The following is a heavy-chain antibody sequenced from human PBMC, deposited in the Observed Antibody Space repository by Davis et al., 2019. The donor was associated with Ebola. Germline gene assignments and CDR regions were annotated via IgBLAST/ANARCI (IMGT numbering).Heavy chain of an antibody. V-gene: IGHV3-30*04. Sequence: GESLKISCAASGFTFSSYAMHWVRQAPGKGLEWVALISRDGSDKYYADSVKGRFIISRDNSNNTLYLQMNSLRAEDTAVYYCARDSDYDFWSTPLDYWGQGTLVTVSS. CDR1: GFTFSSYA. CDR2: ISRDGSDK. D-gene: IGHD3-3*01. CDR3: ARDSDYDFWSTPLDY. J-gene: IGHJ4*02.